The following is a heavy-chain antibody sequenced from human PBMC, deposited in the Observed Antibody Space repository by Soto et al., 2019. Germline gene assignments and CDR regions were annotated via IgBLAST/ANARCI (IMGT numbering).Heavy chain of an antibody. CDR1: GFTFRSYG. CDR3: ARDSDFLREGDYLDY. Sequence: QVQLVESGGGVVQPGRSLRLSCAASGFTFRSYGMHWVRQAPGKGLEWVAVIWYDGTNEFYADSVKGRFTISRDNAKNTXYXQMNSLRVEDTAVYYCARDSDFLREGDYLDYWGQGTLVIVSS. V-gene: IGHV3-33*01. D-gene: IGHD3-3*01. J-gene: IGHJ4*02. CDR2: IWYDGTNE.